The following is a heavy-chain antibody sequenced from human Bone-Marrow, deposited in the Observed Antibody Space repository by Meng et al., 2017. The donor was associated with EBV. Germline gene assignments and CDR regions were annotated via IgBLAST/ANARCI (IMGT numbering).Heavy chain of an antibody. CDR2: LIPMSDAP. CDR3: ASESGRGFTPDY. CDR1: GGTFRSDA. J-gene: IGHJ4*02. Sequence: VHWVQSGAEVKKPGSAVKVSCKTSGGTFRSDAISWVRQAPGQGLEWMGGLIPMSDAPHYAQKFQGRVTITADESTSTHYMDLSGLRSEDTAVYYCASESGRGFTPDYWGQGTLVTVSS. V-gene: IGHV1-69*01. D-gene: IGHD3-10*01.